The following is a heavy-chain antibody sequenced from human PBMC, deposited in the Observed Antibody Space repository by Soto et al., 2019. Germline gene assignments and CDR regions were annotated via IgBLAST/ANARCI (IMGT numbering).Heavy chain of an antibody. V-gene: IGHV4-4*02. Sequence: QVQLQESGPGLVRPSGTLSLTCTVSGGSVSSDNWWSWVRQTPGTGLEWIGEIHHGGTTSYNPSLRSRVTISVDKSKDQFSLTLYSVTAADTAVYYCAYNCYYSCDHWGQGTLVTVSS. CDR2: IHHGGTT. J-gene: IGHJ4*02. D-gene: IGHD5-12*01. CDR1: GGSVSSDNW. CDR3: AYNCYYSCDH.